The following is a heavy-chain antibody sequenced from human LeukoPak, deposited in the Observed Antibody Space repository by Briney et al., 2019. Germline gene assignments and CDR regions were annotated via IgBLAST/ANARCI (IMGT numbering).Heavy chain of an antibody. Sequence: TGGSLRLSCAASGFTFSSYAMNWVRQAPGKGPEWVSLIKGSGDSTYYADSVKGRFTISRDNSKNTLYLQMNSLRAEDTAVYYCARDGLEGPYFDYWGQGTLVTVSS. CDR3: ARDGLEGPYFDY. V-gene: IGHV3-23*01. CDR2: IKGSGDST. D-gene: IGHD3-22*01. J-gene: IGHJ4*02. CDR1: GFTFSSYA.